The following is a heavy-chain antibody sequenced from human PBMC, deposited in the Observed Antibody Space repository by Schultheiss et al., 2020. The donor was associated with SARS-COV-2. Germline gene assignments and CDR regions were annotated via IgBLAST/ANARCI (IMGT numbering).Heavy chain of an antibody. J-gene: IGHJ6*02. CDR2: IYYSGST. V-gene: IGHV4-59*01. Sequence: SETLSLTCTVSGGSFTRYYWNWIRQPPGKGLEWIGSIYYSGSTNYNPSLKSRVTISVDTSKNQFSLKLSSVTAADTAVYYCARASYYYYGMDVWGQGTTVTVSS. CDR1: GGSFTRYY. CDR3: ARASYYYYGMDV.